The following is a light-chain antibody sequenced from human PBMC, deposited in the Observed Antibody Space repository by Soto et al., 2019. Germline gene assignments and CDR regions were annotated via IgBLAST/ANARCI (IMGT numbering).Light chain of an antibody. J-gene: IGKJ1*01. CDR1: QGISSY. Sequence: AIRMTQSPSSLSASTGYRVTIACRASQGISSYLAWYQQKPGKAPKLLIYAASSLQSGVPSRFSGSGSGTDFTLTISSLHPEDSATYYCQQSYSTPPTFGQGTKVDIK. V-gene: IGKV1-8*01. CDR2: AAS. CDR3: QQSYSTPPT.